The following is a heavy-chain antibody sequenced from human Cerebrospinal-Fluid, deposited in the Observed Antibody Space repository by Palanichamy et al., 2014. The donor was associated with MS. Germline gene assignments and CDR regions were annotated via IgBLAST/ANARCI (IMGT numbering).Heavy chain of an antibody. CDR3: ARVRSGWYYFDY. D-gene: IGHD6-19*01. CDR2: IYYSGST. Sequence: QVQLQESGPRTGEAFRRPCPSPALSLVAPSVVTTGAGSGSPHGKGLEWIGYIYYSGSTNYNPSLKSRVTISVDTSKNQFSLKLSSVTAADTAFYYCARVRSGWYYFDYWGQGTLLTVSS. J-gene: IGHJ4*02. CDR1: VAPSVVTT. V-gene: IGHV4-59*01.